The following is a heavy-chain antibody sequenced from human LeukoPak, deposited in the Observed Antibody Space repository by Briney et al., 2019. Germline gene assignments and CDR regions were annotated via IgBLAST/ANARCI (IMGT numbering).Heavy chain of an antibody. Sequence: GGSLRLSCAASGFTFSSYGMHWVRQAPGKGLEWVAVIWYDGSNKYYADSVKGRFTISRDNSKNTLYLRMNSLRAEDTAVYYCARTMYQPLLYFDYWGQGTLVTVSS. D-gene: IGHD2-2*01. CDR2: IWYDGSNK. CDR3: ARTMYQPLLYFDY. V-gene: IGHV3-33*01. CDR1: GFTFSSYG. J-gene: IGHJ4*02.